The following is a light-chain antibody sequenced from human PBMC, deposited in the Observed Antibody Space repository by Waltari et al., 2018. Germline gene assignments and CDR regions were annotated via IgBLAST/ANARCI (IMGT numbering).Light chain of an antibody. CDR2: DAS. CDR1: QSVSTY. Sequence: EIVLTQSPAPLSLSPGASVTLSCRASQSVSTYLAWYQQKPGQAPRLLIYDASTRATGIPARFVGSGSETDFTLTISRLEPEDFAVYYCQERSNWPGGSFGGGTKVEIK. J-gene: IGKJ4*01. V-gene: IGKV3-11*01. CDR3: QERSNWPGGS.